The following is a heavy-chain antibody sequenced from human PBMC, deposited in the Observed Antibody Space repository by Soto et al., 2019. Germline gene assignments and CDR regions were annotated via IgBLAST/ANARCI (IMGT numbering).Heavy chain of an antibody. CDR3: ARDGQVATIGY. CDR1: GFTVSSSY. Sequence: GGSLRLSCAASGFTVSSSYMSWVRQAPGKGLEWVSVIYSGGSTYYADSVKGRFTISRDNSKNTLYLQMNSLRAEDTAVYYCARDGQVATIGYWGQGTLVTVSS. D-gene: IGHD5-12*01. CDR2: IYSGGST. V-gene: IGHV3-66*01. J-gene: IGHJ4*02.